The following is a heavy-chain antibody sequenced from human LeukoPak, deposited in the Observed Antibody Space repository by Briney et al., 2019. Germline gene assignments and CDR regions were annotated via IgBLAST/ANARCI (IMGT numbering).Heavy chain of an antibody. CDR1: GFTFSSYS. Sequence: GGSLRLSCAASGFTFSSYSMNWVRQAPGKGLEWVSYSSSSSSTIYYADSVKGRFTISRDNAKNSLYLQMNSLRAEDTAVYYCARDLGATSGYYWGQGTLVTVSS. V-gene: IGHV3-48*04. CDR2: SSSSSSTI. J-gene: IGHJ4*02. D-gene: IGHD1-26*01. CDR3: ARDLGATSGYY.